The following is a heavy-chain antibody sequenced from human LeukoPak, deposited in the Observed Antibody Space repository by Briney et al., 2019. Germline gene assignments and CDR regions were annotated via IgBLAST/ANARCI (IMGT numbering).Heavy chain of an antibody. CDR1: GFTFSDYY. V-gene: IGHV3-11*06. D-gene: IGHD6-19*01. CDR2: ISSSSYT. J-gene: IGHJ4*02. CDR3: VRGVGIAVAGIRFDN. Sequence: PGGSLRLSCAASGFTFSDYYMSWIRQAPGKGLEWVSYISSSSYTNSADSVKGRFTISRDNARESLYLQMNSLRADDTAVYYCVRGVGIAVAGIRFDNWGQGTLVTVSS.